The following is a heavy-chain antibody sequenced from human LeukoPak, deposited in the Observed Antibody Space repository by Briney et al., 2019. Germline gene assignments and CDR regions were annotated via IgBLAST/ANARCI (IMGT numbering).Heavy chain of an antibody. Sequence: SETLSLTCSVSSGSVSSPDSYWSWIRQPPGKGLEWIGNVYFIGTTTYSSSLKSRVTISVDTSKDQFSLEVTSVTAADTAVYYCARNTSSSPWFDPWAQETLVTVSS. D-gene: IGHD6-6*01. CDR1: SGSVSSPDSY. CDR2: VYFIGTT. J-gene: IGHJ5*02. CDR3: ARNTSSSPWFDP. V-gene: IGHV4-61*08.